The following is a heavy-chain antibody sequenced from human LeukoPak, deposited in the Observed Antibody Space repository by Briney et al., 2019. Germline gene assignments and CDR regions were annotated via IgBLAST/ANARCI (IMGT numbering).Heavy chain of an antibody. J-gene: IGHJ4*02. CDR1: GFTFNPYS. CDR2: ISGRGGNT. V-gene: IGHV3-23*01. CDR3: AKYPASGVYFDY. Sequence: QSGGSLRLPCAASGFTFNPYSKSWVPQAPGEGGGWVSGISGRGGNTLYAVPVKGRFTIPRDNSKKTLYLQINSLRAEDTAIFDCAKYPASGVYFDYWGQGPPVTVS. D-gene: IGHD6-13*01.